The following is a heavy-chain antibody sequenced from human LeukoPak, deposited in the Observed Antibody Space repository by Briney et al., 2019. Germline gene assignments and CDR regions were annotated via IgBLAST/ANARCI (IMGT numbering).Heavy chain of an antibody. D-gene: IGHD3-10*01. CDR2: IYYSGST. CDR3: ARMGFSMVRGVIIHHPYNWFDP. CDR1: GGSISSYY. Sequence: SETLSLTCTVSGGSISSYYWSWIRQPPGKGLEWIGYIYYSGSTNYNPSLKSRVTISVDTSKNQFSLKLSSVTATDTAVYYCARMGFSMVRGVIIHHPYNWFDPWGQGTLVTVSS. V-gene: IGHV4-59*01. J-gene: IGHJ5*02.